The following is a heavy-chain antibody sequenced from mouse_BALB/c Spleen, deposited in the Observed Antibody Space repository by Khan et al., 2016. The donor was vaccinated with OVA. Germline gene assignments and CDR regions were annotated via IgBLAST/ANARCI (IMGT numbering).Heavy chain of an antibody. CDR1: GNSITSGYA. V-gene: IGHV3-2*02. D-gene: IGHD1-1*01. CDR2: ISYSGDT. J-gene: IGHJ2*01. CDR3: ARGNYYGYYFDY. Sequence: EVQLVESGPGLVKPSQSLSLTCTVTGNSITSGYAWNWIRQFPGNKLEWMGYISYSGDTSYIPSLKSRISITRDTSKNQFFLQLTSVTTEDTATYYCARGNYYGYYFDYWGQGTTLTVSS.